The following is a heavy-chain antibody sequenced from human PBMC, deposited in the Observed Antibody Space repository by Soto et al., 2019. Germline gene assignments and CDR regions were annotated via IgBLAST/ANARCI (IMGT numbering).Heavy chain of an antibody. CDR2: ISSSSSYI. D-gene: IGHD5-12*01. J-gene: IGHJ6*02. V-gene: IGHV3-21*01. Sequence: PGGSLGLSCAASGFTFSSYSMNWVRQAPGKGLEWVSSISSSSSYIYYADSVKGRFTISRDNAKNSLYLQMNSLRAEDTAVYYCARDEATGDYYYGMDVWGQGSTVTVSS. CDR3: ARDEATGDYYYGMDV. CDR1: GFTFSSYS.